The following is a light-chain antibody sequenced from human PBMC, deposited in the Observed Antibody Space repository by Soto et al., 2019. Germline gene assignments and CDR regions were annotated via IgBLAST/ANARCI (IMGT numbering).Light chain of an antibody. CDR2: NVS. CDR1: SSDVGGYNY. CDR3: SSFTSTNTVL. J-gene: IGLJ2*01. Sequence: QSVLTQPASVSGSPGQSITISCTGTSSDVGGYNYVSWYQQHPGKAPKLMIYNVSNRPSGVSNRFSGSKSGNTASLTISGLQADDEGHYYCSSFTSTNTVLFGGGTKLTVL. V-gene: IGLV2-14*01.